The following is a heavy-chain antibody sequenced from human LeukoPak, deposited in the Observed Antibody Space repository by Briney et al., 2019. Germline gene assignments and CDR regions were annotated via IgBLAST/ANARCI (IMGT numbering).Heavy chain of an antibody. CDR1: GYTFTSYD. Sequence: ASVKVSCKASGYTFTSYDINWVRQATGQGLEWMGWMNPNSGNTGYAQKFQGRVTMTRNTSISTAYMELSSLRSEDTAVYYCARDGSGYSSSTSCYWEDYYYYYGMDVWGQGTTVTVSS. D-gene: IGHD2-2*01. CDR2: MNPNSGNT. V-gene: IGHV1-8*01. J-gene: IGHJ6*02. CDR3: ARDGSGYSSSTSCYWEDYYYYYGMDV.